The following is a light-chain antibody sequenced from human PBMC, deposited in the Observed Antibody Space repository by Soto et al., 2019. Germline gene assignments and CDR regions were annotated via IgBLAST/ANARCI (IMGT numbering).Light chain of an antibody. CDR1: QDINIY. CDR2: DAS. V-gene: IGKV1-33*01. J-gene: IGKJ5*01. CDR3: QQYDLLPIT. Sequence: DIQMTQSPSSLFASVGDRVTITCQATQDINIYLNWYQQKPGKAPNLLIYDASNLEIGVPSRFSGSGSGTHFTFTISSLQTEEIGTYYCQQYDLLPITFGRGTRLEIK.